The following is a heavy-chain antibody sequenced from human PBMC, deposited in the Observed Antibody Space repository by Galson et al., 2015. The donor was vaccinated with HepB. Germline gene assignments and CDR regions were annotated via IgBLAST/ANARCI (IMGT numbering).Heavy chain of an antibody. CDR1: GFTFSSYG. D-gene: IGHD3-3*01. V-gene: IGHV3-30*03. CDR3: ARDSRFLEWLGDYFDY. Sequence: SLRLSCAASGFTFSSYGMHWVRQAPGKGLEWVAVISYDGSNKYYADSVKDRFTISRDNAKSSLFLQMNSLRAEDTAVYYCARDSRFLEWLGDYFDYWGRGTLVTVSS. J-gene: IGHJ4*02. CDR2: ISYDGSNK.